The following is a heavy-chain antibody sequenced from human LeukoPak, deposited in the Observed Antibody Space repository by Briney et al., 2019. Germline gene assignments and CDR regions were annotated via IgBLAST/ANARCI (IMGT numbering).Heavy chain of an antibody. Sequence: ASVKVSCKASGYTFTGYYMHWVRQAPGQGLEWMGWINPNSGGTNYAQKFQGRVTMTRDTSISTAYMELSRLRSDDTAVYYCARDYRDTAYYYYMDVWGKGTTVTVSS. CDR2: INPNSGGT. CDR3: ARDYRDTAYYYYMDV. D-gene: IGHD4-17*01. CDR1: GYTFTGYY. J-gene: IGHJ6*03. V-gene: IGHV1-2*02.